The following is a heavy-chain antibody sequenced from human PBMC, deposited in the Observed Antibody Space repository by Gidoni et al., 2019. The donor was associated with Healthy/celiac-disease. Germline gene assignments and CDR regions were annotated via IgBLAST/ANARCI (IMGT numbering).Heavy chain of an antibody. V-gene: IGHV4-59*08. CDR2: IYDSGST. J-gene: IGHJ4*02. CDR1: GGSIISYY. CDR3: ARHIVGALDY. Sequence: VQLQESGPGLVKPSETLSPTCTVPGGSIISYYRSWIRHPPGTGLEWIGYIYDSGSTNYNPSLKSRVTISVDTSKNQYSLKLSAVTAADTAVYYCARHIVGALDYWGQGTLVTVSS. D-gene: IGHD1-26*01.